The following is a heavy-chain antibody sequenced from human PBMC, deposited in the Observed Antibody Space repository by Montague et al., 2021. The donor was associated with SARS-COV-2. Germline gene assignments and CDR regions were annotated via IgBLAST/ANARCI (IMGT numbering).Heavy chain of an antibody. CDR1: GGSLSSGLFY. D-gene: IGHD2-21*01. V-gene: IGHV4-39*01. CDR3: ARRLAYCAGVCYPDYFDY. J-gene: IGHJ4*02. CDR2: IYNGGTT. Sequence: SETLSLTCTVSGGSLSSGLFYWGWIRQPPGKGLEWIGSIYNGGTTTNNPSLKSRVTLSADSSKNQFSLRLDSMTAADTAVYYCARRLAYCAGVCYPDYFDYWGLGTLVTVSS.